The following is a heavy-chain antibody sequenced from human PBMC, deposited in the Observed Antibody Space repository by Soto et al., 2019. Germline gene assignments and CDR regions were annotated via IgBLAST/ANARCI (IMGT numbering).Heavy chain of an antibody. CDR2: ISAYNGNT. D-gene: IGHD6-6*01. Sequence: ASVKVSCKASGYTFTSYGISWVRQAPGQGLEWMGWISAYNGNTNYAQKLQGRVTMTTDTSTSTAYMELRSLRSDDTAVYYCARAPIRQLASYYYYGMDVWGQGTTVTVSS. CDR3: ARAPIRQLASYYYYGMDV. V-gene: IGHV1-18*04. J-gene: IGHJ6*02. CDR1: GYTFTSYG.